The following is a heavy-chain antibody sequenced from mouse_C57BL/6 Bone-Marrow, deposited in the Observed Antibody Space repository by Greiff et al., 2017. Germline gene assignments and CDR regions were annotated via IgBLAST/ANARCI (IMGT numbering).Heavy chain of an antibody. V-gene: IGHV14-1*01. CDR2: IDPEDGDT. J-gene: IGHJ1*03. CDR1: GFNIKNTY. CDR3: TSYYGSSPYWYFDV. D-gene: IGHD1-1*01. Sequence: EVQLQQSVAELVRPGASVKLSCTASGFNIKNTYMHWVKQRPEQGLEWIGRIDPEDGDTEYAPKFQGKATMTADTSSNTAYLQLSSLTSEDTAVYYCTSYYGSSPYWYFDVWGTGTTVTVSS.